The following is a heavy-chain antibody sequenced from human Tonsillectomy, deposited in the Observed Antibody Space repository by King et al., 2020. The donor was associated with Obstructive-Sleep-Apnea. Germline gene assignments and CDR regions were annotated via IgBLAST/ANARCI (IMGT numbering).Heavy chain of an antibody. D-gene: IGHD6-19*01. J-gene: IGHJ4*02. V-gene: IGHV3-21*01. Sequence: VQLVESGGGLVKPGGSLRLSCAASGFTFSSYSMNWVRQAPGKGLEWVSSISSSSSYIYYADSVKGRFTISRDNAKNSRYLQMNSLGAEETAVYYCVRGSPWYSSGWYEGDYWGQGTLVTVSS. CDR2: ISSSSSYI. CDR1: GFTFSSYS. CDR3: VRGSPWYSSGWYEGDY.